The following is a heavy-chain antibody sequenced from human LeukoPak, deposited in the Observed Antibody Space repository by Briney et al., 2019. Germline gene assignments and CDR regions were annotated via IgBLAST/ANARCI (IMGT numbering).Heavy chain of an antibody. V-gene: IGHV3-48*02. CDR1: GFTFSSFS. CDR3: ARDPSVAATGWGRWFDH. CDR2: ISGSSSIV. D-gene: IGHD6-13*01. Sequence: GGSLRLSCAASGFTFSSFSMNWVRQAPGKGLEWLSYISGSSSIVYYGDSVKGRFTISRDSAKNSLYLQMNSLRDEDTAVYYCARDPSVAATGWGRWFDHWGLGTLVTVSS. J-gene: IGHJ5*02.